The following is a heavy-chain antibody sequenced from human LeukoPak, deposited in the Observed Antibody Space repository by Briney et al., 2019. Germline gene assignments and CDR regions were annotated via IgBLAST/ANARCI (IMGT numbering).Heavy chain of an antibody. Sequence: PSETLSLTCTVSAGSISSSSYYWGWIRQPPGKGLEWIGSIYYSGSTYYNPSLKSRVTISVDTSKNQFSLKLSSVTAADTAVYYCARQLSYGAWVDYWGQGTLVTVSS. CDR1: AGSISSSSYY. CDR2: IYYSGST. D-gene: IGHD3-3*01. J-gene: IGHJ4*02. V-gene: IGHV4-39*01. CDR3: ARQLSYGAWVDY.